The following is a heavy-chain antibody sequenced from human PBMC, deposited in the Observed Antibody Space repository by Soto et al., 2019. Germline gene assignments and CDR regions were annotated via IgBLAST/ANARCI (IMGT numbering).Heavy chain of an antibody. CDR2: ISPYSGYT. CDR3: AREASVLIPAAQPSRFDS. CDR1: GYSFMRYG. D-gene: IGHD2-2*01. V-gene: IGHV1-18*01. J-gene: IGHJ4*02. Sequence: VKVSCKGFGYSFMRYGINWVRQAPGQGLEWVGWISPYSGYTHSAQKFHGRLTLTTDTAASTAYMELRILRSADTALYYCAREASVLIPAAQPSRFDSWGQGTLVTVSS.